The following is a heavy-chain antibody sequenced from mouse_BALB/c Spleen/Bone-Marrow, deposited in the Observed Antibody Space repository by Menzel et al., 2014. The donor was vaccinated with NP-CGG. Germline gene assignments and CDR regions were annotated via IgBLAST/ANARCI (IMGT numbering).Heavy chain of an antibody. CDR2: IFPGDSST. J-gene: IGHJ3*01. Sequence: VKLMESGAELVKPGASVKLSCKASGYTFTSYDINWVRQRPEQGLEWIGWIFPGDSSTKYNEKFKGKATLTTDKSSSTAYMQLSRLTSEDSAVYFGARRVYYDYDGGAWFAYWGQGTLVTVSA. CDR3: ARRVYYDYDGGAWFAY. V-gene: IGHV1-85*01. D-gene: IGHD2-4*01. CDR1: GYTFTSYD.